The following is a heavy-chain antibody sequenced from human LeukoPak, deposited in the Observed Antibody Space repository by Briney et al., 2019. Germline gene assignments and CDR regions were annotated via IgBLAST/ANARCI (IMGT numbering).Heavy chain of an antibody. CDR2: INPNSGGT. D-gene: IGHD3-3*01. CDR1: GYTFTGYY. Sequence: ASVKVSCKASGYTFTGYYMHWVRQAPGQGLEWMGWINPNSGGTNYAQKFQGRVTMTRDTSISTAYMELSRPRSDDTAVYYCARESLGDFWSGANWFDPWGQGTLVTVSS. V-gene: IGHV1-2*02. J-gene: IGHJ5*02. CDR3: ARESLGDFWSGANWFDP.